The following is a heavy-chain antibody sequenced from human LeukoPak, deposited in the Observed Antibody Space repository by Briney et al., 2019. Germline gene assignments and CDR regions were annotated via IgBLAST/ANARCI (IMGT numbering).Heavy chain of an antibody. CDR3: ANEIRPNDY. D-gene: IGHD4-17*01. CDR1: GFTFSSHA. V-gene: IGHV3-23*01. J-gene: IGHJ4*02. Sequence: GWSLRLSCGASGFTFSSHAMTWVRQAPGKGLEWVSAISISGDTTYYADAVKGRFTISRDNSKNTVYLQMNSLRAEDTAVYYCANEIRPNDYWGQGTLVTVSS. CDR2: ISISGDTT.